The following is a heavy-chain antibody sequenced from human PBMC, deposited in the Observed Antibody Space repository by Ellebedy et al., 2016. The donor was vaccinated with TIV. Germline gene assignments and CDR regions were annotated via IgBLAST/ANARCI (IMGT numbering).Heavy chain of an antibody. J-gene: IGHJ3*02. CDR2: ISYDASKE. Sequence: PGGSLRLSCAASEFNHAFHWVRQAPGTGLEGVAVISYDASKEDYADSVKCRFTTSRDKSKNTLYLQMNSLRVEETAVYYCARDRWFGEGDAFDIWGQGTMVTVSS. D-gene: IGHD3-10*01. V-gene: IGHV3-30*04. CDR1: EFNHA. CDR3: ARDRWFGEGDAFDI.